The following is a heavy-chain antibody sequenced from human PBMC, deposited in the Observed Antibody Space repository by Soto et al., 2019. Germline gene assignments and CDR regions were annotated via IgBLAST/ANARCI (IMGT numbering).Heavy chain of an antibody. V-gene: IGHV3-9*01. CDR3: AASMAYDSSDYSGFHYGMDV. CDR1: GFTFDDYA. CDR2: LSWNGVTI. D-gene: IGHD3-22*01. Sequence: EVQLVESGGGLVQPGRSLRLSCAASGFTFDDYAMHWVRQVPGKGLQWVSGLSWNGVTIGYAASVKGRFTISRDNAKKSLYLQMNGVRPDDTALYYCAASMAYDSSDYSGFHYGMDVWGLGTTVTVS. J-gene: IGHJ6*02.